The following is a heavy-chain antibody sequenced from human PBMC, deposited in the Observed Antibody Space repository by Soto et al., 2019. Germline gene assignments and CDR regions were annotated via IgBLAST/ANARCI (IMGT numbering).Heavy chain of an antibody. V-gene: IGHV3-72*01. CDR1: GFTLSDHY. CDR2: SRDKAQGYST. J-gene: IGHJ6*02. CDR3: ARDRDSDTFFPYFYGMDV. Sequence: EVQLVESGGGLVQPGGSLRLSCAGSGFTLSDHYIDWVRQAPGKGLEWVGRSRDKAQGYSTAYAASVKGRFTTSRDESKNSVYLQMNSLKTEDTAVYYCARDRDSDTFFPYFYGMDVWGQGTTVTVSS. D-gene: IGHD3-16*01.